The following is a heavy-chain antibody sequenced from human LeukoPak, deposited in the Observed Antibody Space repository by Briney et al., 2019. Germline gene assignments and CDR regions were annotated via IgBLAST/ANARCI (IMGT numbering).Heavy chain of an antibody. D-gene: IGHD6-19*01. J-gene: IGHJ4*02. CDR2: INPSGGRT. Sequence: ASVKVSCKASGYTFTSFYMHWVRLAPGQGLEWMGIINPSGGRTSYAQKFQDRVTVTRDTSTSTLYMELRSLRSEDTAVYYCARGGWSLDKWGQGTLVTVSS. CDR3: ARGGWSLDK. CDR1: GYTFTSFY. V-gene: IGHV1-46*01.